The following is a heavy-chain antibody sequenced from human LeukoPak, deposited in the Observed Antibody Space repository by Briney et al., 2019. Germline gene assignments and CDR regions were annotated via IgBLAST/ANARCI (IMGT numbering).Heavy chain of an antibody. CDR1: GFAFDEHG. V-gene: IGHV3-20*04. D-gene: IGHD2-2*01. J-gene: IGHJ4*02. Sequence: GGSLRLSCTASGFAFDEHGMSWVRQVPGKGLEWVSGINWSGGSTGYADPLRGRFAISRDNAKNSLYLQMGSLRAEDTALYYCARAPITSPFYFDYWGQGTLVTVSS. CDR2: INWSGGST. CDR3: ARAPITSPFYFDY.